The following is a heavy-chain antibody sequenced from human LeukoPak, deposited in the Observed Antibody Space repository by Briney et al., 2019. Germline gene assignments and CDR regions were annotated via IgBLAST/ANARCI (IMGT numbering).Heavy chain of an antibody. V-gene: IGHV3-15*01. J-gene: IGHJ4*02. CDR3: ANNYGLN. CDR1: GFTFENAW. CDR2: LKSKSDGGTT. D-gene: IGHD5-18*01. Sequence: GGSLRLSCVASGFTFENAWMSWVRQAPGKGLEWVGRLKSKSDGGTTDYAAPVKGRFIVSRDDSTNTLYLQMNSLKSEDTAIYYCANNYGLNWGQGTLVTISS.